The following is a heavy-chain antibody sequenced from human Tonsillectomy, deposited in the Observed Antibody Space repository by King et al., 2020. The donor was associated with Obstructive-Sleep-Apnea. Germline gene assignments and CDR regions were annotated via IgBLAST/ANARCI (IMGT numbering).Heavy chain of an antibody. D-gene: IGHD6-6*01. V-gene: IGHV3-7*04. CDR3: ARALSIAAPHEY. Sequence: RFTISRDNAKNSLYLQMNSLRAEDTAVYYCARALSIAAPHEYWGQGTLVTV. J-gene: IGHJ4*02.